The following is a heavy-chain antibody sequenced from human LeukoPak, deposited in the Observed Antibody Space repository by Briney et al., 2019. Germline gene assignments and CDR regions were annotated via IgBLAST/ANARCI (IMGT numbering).Heavy chain of an antibody. CDR2: IRYDGSNK. CDR1: GFTFSSYG. CDR3: AKVGEDCSGGSCYSGPFDY. J-gene: IGHJ4*02. Sequence: GGSLRLSCAASGFTFSSYGMHWVRQAPGKGLEWVAFIRYDGSNKYYADSVKGRFTISRDNSKNTLYLQMNSLRAEDTAVYYCAKVGEDCSGGSCYSGPFDYWGQGTLVTVSS. D-gene: IGHD2-15*01. V-gene: IGHV3-30*02.